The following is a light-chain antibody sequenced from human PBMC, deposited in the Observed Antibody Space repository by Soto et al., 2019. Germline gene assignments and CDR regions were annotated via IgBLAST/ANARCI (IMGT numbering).Light chain of an antibody. CDR3: SSYTSSSLYV. J-gene: IGLJ1*01. CDR1: SSDVGGSNY. CDR2: DVS. V-gene: IGLV2-14*01. Sequence: QSALTQPASVSGSPGQSITISCTGTSSDVGGSNYVSWYQQLPGKAPKLMIYDVSDRPSGFSNRFSGSKSGNTASLTISGLQAEDEADYYCSSYTSSSLYVFGTGTKVTVL.